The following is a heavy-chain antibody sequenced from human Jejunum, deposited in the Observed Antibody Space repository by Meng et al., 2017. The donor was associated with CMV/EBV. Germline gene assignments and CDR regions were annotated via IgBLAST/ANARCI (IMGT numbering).Heavy chain of an antibody. J-gene: IGHJ5*02. Sequence: QGQLKQGGAGLLKPSETLSPTCPVYGGSFSGYYWSWIRQPPGKGLEWIGEINHSGSTNYNPSLKSRVTISVDTSKNQFSLKLSSVTAADTAVYYCARGFVKYTVTRVGNWFDPWGQGTLVTVSS. CDR1: GGSFSGYY. CDR2: INHSGST. CDR3: ARGFVKYTVTRVGNWFDP. D-gene: IGHD4-17*01. V-gene: IGHV4-34*01.